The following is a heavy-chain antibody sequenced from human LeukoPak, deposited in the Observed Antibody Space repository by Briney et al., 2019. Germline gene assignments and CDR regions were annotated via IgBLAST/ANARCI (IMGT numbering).Heavy chain of an antibody. CDR3: ARDALRTQDYYYSIDV. Sequence: ASVKVSCKSSGYTFTDYYIHWVRQAPGQGLEWMGWINPNSGATNYAQKFQGRVTMTRDTSISTAYMELNRLRSDDTAVYYCARDALRTQDYYYSIDVWGKGTTVTVSS. D-gene: IGHD1-14*01. CDR1: GYTFTDYY. J-gene: IGHJ6*03. V-gene: IGHV1-2*02. CDR2: INPNSGAT.